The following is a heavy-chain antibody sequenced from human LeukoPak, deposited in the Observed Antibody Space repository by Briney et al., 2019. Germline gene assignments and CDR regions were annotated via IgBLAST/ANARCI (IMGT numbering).Heavy chain of an antibody. CDR2: INTNSGAT. Sequence: ASVKVSCKASGYTFTDYYMHWVRQAPGQGLEWMGWINTNSGATKYAQKFRGRVTMTRDTSISTAYMEPSSLRSDDTAVYYCARGTPGYYYVWGQGTLVTVSS. CDR3: ARGTPGYYYV. D-gene: IGHD3-10*02. CDR1: GYTFTDYY. J-gene: IGHJ4*02. V-gene: IGHV1-2*02.